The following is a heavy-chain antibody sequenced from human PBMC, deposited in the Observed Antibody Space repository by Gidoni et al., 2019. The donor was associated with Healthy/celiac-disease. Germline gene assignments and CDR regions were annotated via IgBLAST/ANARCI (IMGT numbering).Heavy chain of an antibody. CDR2: ISWNSGSI. J-gene: IGHJ4*02. V-gene: IGHV3-9*01. D-gene: IGHD2-21*01. CDR1: GFPFYDYA. Sequence: EVQLVGSGGGLVQPGRSLRLSCAASGFPFYDYAMHWVRPAPGKGLEWVSGISWNSGSIGYADSVKGRFTISRDNAKNSLYLQMNSLRAEDTALYYCAKETLRGGALDYWGQGTLVTVSS. CDR3: AKETLRGGALDY.